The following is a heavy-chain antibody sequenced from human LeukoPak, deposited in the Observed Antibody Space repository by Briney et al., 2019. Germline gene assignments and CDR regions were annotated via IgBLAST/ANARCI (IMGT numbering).Heavy chain of an antibody. Sequence: SETLSLTCTVSGGSISSYYWSWIRQSPGKGLEWIGYIYYTGSTNYNPSLKSRVAISVDTSKNQFSLKLSSVTAADTAVYYCARGGGCSGGSCYSGRGDYWGQGTLVTVSS. V-gene: IGHV4-59*12. J-gene: IGHJ4*02. D-gene: IGHD2-15*01. CDR2: IYYTGST. CDR3: ARGGGCSGGSCYSGRGDY. CDR1: GGSISSYY.